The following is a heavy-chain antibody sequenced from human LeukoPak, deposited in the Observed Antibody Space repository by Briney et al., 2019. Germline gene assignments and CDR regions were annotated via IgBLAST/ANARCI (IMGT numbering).Heavy chain of an antibody. Sequence: PGGSLRLSCAASGFTFSSYGMHWVRQAPGKGLEWVAFIANDGSDKYYADSVKGRFTISRDNSKNTLYLQMNSLRAEDTAVYYCAKDTRSSWDSYFDYWGQGTLVTVSS. CDR1: GFTFSSYG. J-gene: IGHJ4*02. D-gene: IGHD6-13*01. CDR2: IANDGSDK. CDR3: AKDTRSSWDSYFDY. V-gene: IGHV3-30*02.